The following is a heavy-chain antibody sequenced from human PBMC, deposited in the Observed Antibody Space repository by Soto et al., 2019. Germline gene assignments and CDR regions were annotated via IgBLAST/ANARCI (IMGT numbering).Heavy chain of an antibody. CDR3: ARGGGSTKVDY. V-gene: IGHV4-31*03. CDR1: GGSITSSGYY. D-gene: IGHD2-2*01. CDR2: TSNSGST. Sequence: QVQLQESGPGLVKPSPTLSLTCTVSGGSITSSGYYRSWIRQHTGEGLEWIGFTSNSGSTSYNPSLKTRVTTTADTYSNHFSLNLKPVTAAGTAVYYCARGGGSTKVDYWGQGTLVTVSP. J-gene: IGHJ4*02.